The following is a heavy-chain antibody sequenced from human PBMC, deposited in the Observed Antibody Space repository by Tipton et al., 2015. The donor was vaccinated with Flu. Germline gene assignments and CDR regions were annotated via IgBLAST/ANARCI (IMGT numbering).Heavy chain of an antibody. J-gene: IGHJ3*02. D-gene: IGHD3-10*01. CDR1: GDSIGGPYY. CDR3: ARAHPTGSLGAFDI. Sequence: TLSLTCSVSGDSIGGPYYWGWIRQPPGKGLEWIGNIHRSGNTYHNPSLKSRVTISVDTSKNQFSLKLSSVTAADTAVYYCARAHPTGSLGAFDIWGQGTMVTVSS. V-gene: IGHV4-38-2*02. CDR2: IHRSGNT.